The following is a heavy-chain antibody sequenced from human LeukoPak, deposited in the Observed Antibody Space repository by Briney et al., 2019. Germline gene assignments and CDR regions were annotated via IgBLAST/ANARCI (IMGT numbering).Heavy chain of an antibody. CDR3: ARAIMSSSWHFDY. D-gene: IGHD6-13*01. CDR2: IYYSGST. V-gene: IGHV4-59*01. CDR1: GGPISSYY. J-gene: IGHJ4*02. Sequence: PSETLSLTCTVSGGPISSYYWSWIRQPPGKGLEWIGYIYYSGSTNYNPSLKSRVTISVDTSKNQFSLKLSSVTAADTAVYYCARAIMSSSWHFDYWGQGTLVTVSS.